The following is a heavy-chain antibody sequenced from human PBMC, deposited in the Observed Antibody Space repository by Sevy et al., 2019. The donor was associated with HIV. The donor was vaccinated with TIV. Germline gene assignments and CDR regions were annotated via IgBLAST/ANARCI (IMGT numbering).Heavy chain of an antibody. CDR3: APSGYYGSAGTNWFDP. V-gene: IGHV1-69*13. J-gene: IGHJ5*02. CDR2: IIPIFGTA. Sequence: ASVKVSCKASGGTFSSYAISWVRQAPGQGLEWMGGIIPIFGTANYAQKFQGRVTITADESSSTAYMELSSLRSEDTAVYYCAPSGYYGSAGTNWFDPWGQRTLVSVSS. D-gene: IGHD3-10*01. CDR1: GGTFSSYA.